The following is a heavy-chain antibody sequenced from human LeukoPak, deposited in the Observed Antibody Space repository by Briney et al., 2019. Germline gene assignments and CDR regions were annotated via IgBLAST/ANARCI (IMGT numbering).Heavy chain of an antibody. V-gene: IGHV3-9*01. D-gene: IGHD3-10*01. J-gene: IGHJ4*02. Sequence: GRSLRLSCADSGFTFDDYAMHWVRHAPGKGLEWVSGISWNSGSIGYADSVKGRFTISRDNAKNSLYLQMNSLRAEDTAVYYCAREGLWFGELEDYWGQGTLVTVSS. CDR2: ISWNSGSI. CDR1: GFTFDDYA. CDR3: AREGLWFGELEDY.